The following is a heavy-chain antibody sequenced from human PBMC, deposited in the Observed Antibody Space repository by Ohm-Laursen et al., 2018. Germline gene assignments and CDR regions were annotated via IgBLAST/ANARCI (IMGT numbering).Heavy chain of an antibody. D-gene: IGHD4-17*01. Sequence: LSLTCTVSGGSISSGGYYWSWVRQAPGMGLEWVSHISNSGSAIRYADSVKGRFTVPRDNAKNSLYLQMNSLRVEDTAVYYCARDLFDSGDCLDCWGQGVVVSVST. V-gene: IGHV3-11*04. CDR3: ARDLFDSGDCLDC. CDR2: ISNSGSAI. J-gene: IGHJ4*02. CDR1: GGSISSGGYY.